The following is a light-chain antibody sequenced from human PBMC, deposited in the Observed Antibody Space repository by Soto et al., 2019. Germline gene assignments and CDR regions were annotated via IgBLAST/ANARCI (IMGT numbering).Light chain of an antibody. J-gene: IGKJ2*01. V-gene: IGKV4-1*01. Sequence: DIVMTQSPDSLAVSLGERATINCKSSQSVLYSSNNQNYLAWYQQKPGQPPKLLIYWASTRESGVPDRFSASASGTDFTLTISSLQAEDVAVYYCQQYYSTPYTFGQGTKLEIK. CDR2: WAS. CDR1: QSVLYSSNNQNY. CDR3: QQYYSTPYT.